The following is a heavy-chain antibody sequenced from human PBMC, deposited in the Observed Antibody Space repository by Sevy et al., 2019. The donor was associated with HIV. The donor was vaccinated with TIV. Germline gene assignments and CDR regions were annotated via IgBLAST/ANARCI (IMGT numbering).Heavy chain of an antibody. CDR1: GYTFAVYY. J-gene: IGHJ4*02. CDR2: INPNTGVT. Sequence: ASVKVSCKASGYTFAVYYLHWVRQAPGQGLEWMGRINPNTGVTNYAQKFQGRVTMTRDTSITTAYMELNRLGSDDTAVYYCAVLATISSFDYWCQGSLVTVSS. V-gene: IGHV1-2*06. D-gene: IGHD5-12*01. CDR3: AVLATISSFDY.